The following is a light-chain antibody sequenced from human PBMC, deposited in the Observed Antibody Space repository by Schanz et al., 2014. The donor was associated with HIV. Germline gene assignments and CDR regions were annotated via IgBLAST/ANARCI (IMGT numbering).Light chain of an antibody. V-gene: IGLV1-40*01. Sequence: QSVLTQPPSVSGAPGQRVTISCTGNSSNIGAGYDVHWYRHLPGTAPKLLIFGSSNRPSGIPDRFSGSKSGTSASLAITGLQAEDEADYYCQSYESSLSVICVFGTGTKLTVL. CDR3: QSYESSLSVICV. CDR2: GSS. J-gene: IGLJ1*01. CDR1: SSNIGAGYD.